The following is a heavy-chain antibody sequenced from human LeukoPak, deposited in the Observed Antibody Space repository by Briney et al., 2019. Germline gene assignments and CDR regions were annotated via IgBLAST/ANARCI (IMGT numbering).Heavy chain of an antibody. J-gene: IGHJ4*02. Sequence: GGSLRLSCAASGFTFSSYSMNWVRQAPGKGLEWVSSISSSSSYIYYADSVKGRFTISRDNSKNTLYLQMNSLRAEDTAVYYCAREYYYDSSGYYSPSPFDYWGQGTLVTVSS. V-gene: IGHV3-21*01. D-gene: IGHD3-22*01. CDR3: AREYYYDSSGYYSPSPFDY. CDR1: GFTFSSYS. CDR2: ISSSSSYI.